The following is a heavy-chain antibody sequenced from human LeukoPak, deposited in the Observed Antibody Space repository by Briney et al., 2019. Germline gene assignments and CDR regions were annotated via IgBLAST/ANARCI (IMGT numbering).Heavy chain of an antibody. Sequence: SVKVSCKASGGTFSSYAISWVRQAPGQGLEWMGGIIPIFGTANYAQKFQGRVTITADESTSTAYMELSSLRAEDTAVYYCARDLFRFHGDYGYFNYWGQGTLVTVSS. D-gene: IGHD4-17*01. J-gene: IGHJ4*02. V-gene: IGHV1-69*13. CDR3: ARDLFRFHGDYGYFNY. CDR1: GGTFSSYA. CDR2: IIPIFGTA.